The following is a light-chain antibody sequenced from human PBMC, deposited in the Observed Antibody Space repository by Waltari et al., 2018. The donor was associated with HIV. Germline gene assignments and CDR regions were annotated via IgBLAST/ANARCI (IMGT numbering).Light chain of an antibody. Sequence: QSALTQPHSVSGSPGQSLTISCTATSSYVDTFVSWYQHHPGKAPKVIIYDVSQRPSGVPDRFSGSKSGNTAFLTISGLQAEDEADYHCCSHAGNLIFAFGTGTKVTVL. V-gene: IGLV2-11*01. J-gene: IGLJ1*01. CDR1: SSYVDTF. CDR3: CSHAGNLIFA. CDR2: DVS.